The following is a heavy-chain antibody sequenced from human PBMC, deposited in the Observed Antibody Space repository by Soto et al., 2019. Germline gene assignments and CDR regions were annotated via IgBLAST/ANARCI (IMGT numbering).Heavy chain of an antibody. Sequence: PSETLSLTCTVSGASISSGGYYWNWIRQHPGKGLEWIGYIYYSGSTYYNPPLRSRLTISIDTSKNQFSLKLTSVTAADTAVYYCARDSTIAARAFDIWGQGTMVTVSS. CDR2: IYYSGST. CDR3: ARDSTIAARAFDI. D-gene: IGHD6-6*01. CDR1: GASISSGGYY. J-gene: IGHJ3*02. V-gene: IGHV4-31*03.